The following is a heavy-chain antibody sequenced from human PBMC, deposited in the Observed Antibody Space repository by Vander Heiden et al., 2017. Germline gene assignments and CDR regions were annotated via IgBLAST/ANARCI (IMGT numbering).Heavy chain of an antibody. CDR2: IRSKANSYAT. Sequence: EVQLVQSGGGVVQPGGSLKLSCAASGFTSSGSAMDWVPEASGNGLEWVGRIRSKANSYATAYAASVRGRFTISGDDSKNTAYLQMNSLKTDGTAVYYCTRRLEYSSLPTRVYYYYGMDVWGQGTTVTVSS. D-gene: IGHD6-6*01. V-gene: IGHV3-73*02. J-gene: IGHJ6*02. CDR1: GFTSSGSA. CDR3: TRRLEYSSLPTRVYYYYGMDV.